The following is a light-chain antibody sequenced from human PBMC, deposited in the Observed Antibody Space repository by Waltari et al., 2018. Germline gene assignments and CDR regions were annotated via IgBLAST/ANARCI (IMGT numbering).Light chain of an antibody. CDR3: QNHERLPAK. Sequence: ELVLTQSPGTLSLSPGERAPLSCRASQSISKYLAWYQQRPGQAPRLLIYAASTRATGIPDMFSGSGFGTDFSLTISRLEPEDFAVYYCQNHERLPAKFGQGTKVEIK. V-gene: IGKV3-20*01. CDR1: QSISKY. J-gene: IGKJ1*01. CDR2: AAS.